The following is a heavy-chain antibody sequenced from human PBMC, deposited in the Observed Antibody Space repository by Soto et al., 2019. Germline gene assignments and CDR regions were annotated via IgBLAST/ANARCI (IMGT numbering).Heavy chain of an antibody. J-gene: IGHJ4*02. D-gene: IGHD6-19*01. V-gene: IGHV3-7*04. CDR2: LKEDGSKD. Sequence: EVQLVESGGGLVQPGGSLRLSCTTSGFTFSSSWMSWVRQAPGKGLEWVANLKEDGSKDYYVDSVKGRFTISRDNAKNSLYLQMNSLRVEDTAVYYCARGVYSSGWYPEYFDYWGQGALVTVSS. CDR1: GFTFSSSW. CDR3: ARGVYSSGWYPEYFDY.